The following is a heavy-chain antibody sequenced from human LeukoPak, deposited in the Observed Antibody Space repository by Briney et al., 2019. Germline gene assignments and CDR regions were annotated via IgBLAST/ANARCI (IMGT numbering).Heavy chain of an antibody. CDR2: INPNTGAT. V-gene: IGHV1-2*02. CDR1: GYTFTRYY. CDR3: ARDRVGSGWPRPWYFEC. D-gene: IGHD6-19*01. Sequence: ASGKVSCTPSGYTFTRYYLHWVRQAPGQGLECLGWINPNTGATIYTEKCQGKVTMTRDTSIDTAYMEMRSLRSDDTAVYYCARDRVGSGWPRPWYFECWGQGTLITVTS. J-gene: IGHJ4*02.